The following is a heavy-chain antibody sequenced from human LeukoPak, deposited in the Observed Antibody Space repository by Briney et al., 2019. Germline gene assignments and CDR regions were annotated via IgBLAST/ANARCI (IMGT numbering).Heavy chain of an antibody. Sequence: ASVKVSSKASGYTFTSYYMHWVRQAPGQGLEWMGIINPSGGSTSYAQKFQGRVTMTRDTSTSTVYMELSSLRSEDTAVYYCAKGTHIVVVPAAPPALDYWGQGTLVTVSS. V-gene: IGHV1-46*01. CDR2: INPSGGST. CDR1: GYTFTSYY. D-gene: IGHD2-2*01. J-gene: IGHJ4*02. CDR3: AKGTHIVVVPAAPPALDY.